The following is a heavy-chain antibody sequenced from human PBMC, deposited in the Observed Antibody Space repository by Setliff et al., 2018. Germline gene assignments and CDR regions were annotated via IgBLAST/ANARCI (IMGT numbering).Heavy chain of an antibody. CDR1: GYIFTSYG. D-gene: IGHD2-2*01. J-gene: IGHJ4*02. V-gene: IGHV1-18*01. CDR2: ISSYNGKT. Sequence: ASVKVSCKASGYIFTSYGISWVRQAPGQGLEWMGWISSYNGKTNYAQKLQGRVTMTTDTSTSTAYMELRSLRSDDTAVYYCARDTCSLTSCQDDYFDYWGQGTLVTVSS. CDR3: ARDTCSLTSCQDDYFDY.